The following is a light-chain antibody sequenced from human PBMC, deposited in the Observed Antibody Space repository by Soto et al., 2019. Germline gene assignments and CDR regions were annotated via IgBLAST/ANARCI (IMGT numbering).Light chain of an antibody. J-gene: IGLJ2*01. V-gene: IGLV6-57*02. CDR3: QSYGSNTVV. Sequence: NFMLTQPHSVSESPGKTVTISCTGSSGSIASNYVQWYQQRPGSAPTTVIYEDNQRPSGVPDRFSGSIDSSSNSASLTISGLRTEDEADYYCQSYGSNTVVFGGGTQLTVL. CDR2: EDN. CDR1: SGSIASNY.